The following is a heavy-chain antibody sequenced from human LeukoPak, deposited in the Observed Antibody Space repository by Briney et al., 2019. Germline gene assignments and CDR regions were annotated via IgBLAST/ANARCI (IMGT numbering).Heavy chain of an antibody. Sequence: SETLSLTCAVYGGSFSGYYWSWIRQPPGKGLEWIGEINHSGSTNYNPSLKSRVTISVDTSKNQFSLKLSSVTAADTAVYYCARDEHSSSWNWFDPWGKGTLVTVSS. J-gene: IGHJ5*02. CDR3: ARDEHSSSWNWFDP. CDR2: INHSGST. CDR1: GGSFSGYY. V-gene: IGHV4-34*01. D-gene: IGHD6-13*01.